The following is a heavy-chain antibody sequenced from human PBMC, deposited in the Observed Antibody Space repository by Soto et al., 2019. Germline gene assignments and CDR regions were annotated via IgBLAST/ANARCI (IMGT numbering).Heavy chain of an antibody. J-gene: IGHJ4*02. D-gene: IGHD3-10*01. CDR2: INPSGGST. CDR3: ARVWSYYGSGSYYTSYYFDY. Sequence: PGGSLRLSCAASGFTFSSYYMHWVRQAPGQGLEWMGIINPSGGSTSYAQKFQGRVTMTRDTSTSTVYMELSSLRSEDTAVYYCARVWSYYGSGSYYTSYYFDYWGQGTLVTVSS. CDR1: GFTFSSYY. V-gene: IGHV1-46*01.